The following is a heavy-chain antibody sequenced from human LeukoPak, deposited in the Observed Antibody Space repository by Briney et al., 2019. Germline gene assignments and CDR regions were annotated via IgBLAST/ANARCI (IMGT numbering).Heavy chain of an antibody. CDR3: ARGRRRGYCSSTSCSYYFDY. Sequence: SVKVSCKASGYTFTSYDINWVRQATGQGLEWMGWMNPDSGNTGYAQKFQGRVTMTRNTSISTAYMELSSLRSEDTAVYYCARGRRRGYCSSTSCSYYFDYWGQGTLVTVSS. V-gene: IGHV1-8*01. J-gene: IGHJ4*02. CDR2: MNPDSGNT. D-gene: IGHD2-2*01. CDR1: GYTFTSYD.